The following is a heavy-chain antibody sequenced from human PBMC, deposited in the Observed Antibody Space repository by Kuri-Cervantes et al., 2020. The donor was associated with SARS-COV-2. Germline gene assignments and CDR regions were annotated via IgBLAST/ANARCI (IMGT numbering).Heavy chain of an antibody. CDR2: ISSGITTI. V-gene: IGHV3-48*01. J-gene: IGHJ5*02. D-gene: IGHD5-18*01. Sequence: GGSLRLSCAASGFIFSTYGMNWVRQAPGKGLEWVSYISSGITTIHYAESVKGRFTTSRDNAKNSLYLQMNSLRAEDTAVYYCTRPVPGYSYGPFFDPWGQGTLVTVSS. CDR1: GFIFSTYG. CDR3: TRPVPGYSYGPFFDP.